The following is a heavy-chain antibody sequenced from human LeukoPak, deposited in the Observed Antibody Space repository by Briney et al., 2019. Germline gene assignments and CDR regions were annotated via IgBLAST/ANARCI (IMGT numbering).Heavy chain of an antibody. CDR2: ISWNSGSI. CDR3: AKDCSRYCDGDCYFDY. D-gene: IGHD2-21*01. J-gene: IGHJ4*02. CDR1: GFTFDDYA. Sequence: GGSLRLSCAASGFTFDDYAMHWVRQAPGKGLEWVSGISWNSGSIGYADSVKGRFTISRDNAKNSLYLQMNSLRAEDMALYYCAKDCSRYCDGDCYFDYWGQGTLVTVSS. V-gene: IGHV3-9*03.